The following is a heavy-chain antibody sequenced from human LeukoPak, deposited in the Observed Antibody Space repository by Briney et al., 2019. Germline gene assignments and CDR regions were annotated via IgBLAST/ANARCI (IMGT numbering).Heavy chain of an antibody. D-gene: IGHD6-6*01. CDR2: IYYSGST. CDR3: ARDRREYSSSSFDY. CDR1: GGSISSTSYY. Sequence: SETLSLTCTVSGGSISSTSYYWGWIRQPPGKGLEWIGSIYYSGSTYYNPSLKSRVTISVDTSKNQFSLKLSSVTAADTAVYYCARDRREYSSSSFDYWGQGTLVTVSS. J-gene: IGHJ4*02. V-gene: IGHV4-39*07.